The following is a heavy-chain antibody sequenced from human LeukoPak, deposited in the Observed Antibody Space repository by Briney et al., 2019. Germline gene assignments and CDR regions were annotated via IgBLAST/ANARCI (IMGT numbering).Heavy chain of an antibody. J-gene: IGHJ4*02. D-gene: IGHD2-21*02. V-gene: IGHV3-23*01. CDR1: GFTFSSYA. CDR2: ISGSGGST. CDR3: AKVFRPCCGGDCPVDFDY. Sequence: GGSLRLSCAASGFTFSSYAMSWVRQAPGKGLEWVSAISGSGGSTYYADSVKGRFTISRDNSKNTLYLQMNSLRAEDTAVYYCAKVFRPCCGGDCPVDFDYWGQGTLVTVSS.